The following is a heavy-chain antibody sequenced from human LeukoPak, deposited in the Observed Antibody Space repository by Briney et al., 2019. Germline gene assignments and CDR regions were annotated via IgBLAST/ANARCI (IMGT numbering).Heavy chain of an antibody. V-gene: IGHV4-4*02. J-gene: IGHJ4*02. Sequence: SGTLSLTCAVSGGSISSSNWWSWVRQPPGKGLEWIGEINHSGSTNYNPSLKSRVTISVDTSKNQFSLKLSSVTAADTAVYYCARHEDDYGGYWGQGTLVTVSS. D-gene: IGHD4-23*01. CDR2: INHSGST. CDR1: GGSISSSNW. CDR3: ARHEDDYGGY.